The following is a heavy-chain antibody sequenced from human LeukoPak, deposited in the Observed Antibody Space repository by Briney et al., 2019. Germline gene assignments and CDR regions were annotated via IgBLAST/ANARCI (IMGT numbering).Heavy chain of an antibody. Sequence: SQTLSLNCAIYGDSVSSTTAAWSWIRQSPSRGLEWLGRTYYRSKWYNDYAVSMKSRIIINPDTSKNQFSLQLNSVTPDDTAVYHCARDVWGYDYWGQGTLVTVSS. CDR1: GDSVSSTTAA. J-gene: IGHJ4*02. V-gene: IGHV6-1*01. CDR2: TYYRSKWYN. D-gene: IGHD7-27*01. CDR3: ARDVWGYDY.